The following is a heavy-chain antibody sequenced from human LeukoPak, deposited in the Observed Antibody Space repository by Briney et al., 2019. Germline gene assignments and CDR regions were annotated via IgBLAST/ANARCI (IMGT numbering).Heavy chain of an antibody. CDR3: ARPYPTTFRGLRIDWFDP. CDR2: ISYSGST. J-gene: IGHJ5*02. V-gene: IGHV4-59*08. CDR1: GGSISSNY. Sequence: PSETLSLTCTVSGGSISSNYWSWIRQAPGKGLELLGYISYSGSTNYSPSLKSRLTISVDTSRNQFSLTLNSVTAADTAVYYCARPYPTTFRGLRIDWFDPWGQGILVTVSS. D-gene: IGHD1-1*01.